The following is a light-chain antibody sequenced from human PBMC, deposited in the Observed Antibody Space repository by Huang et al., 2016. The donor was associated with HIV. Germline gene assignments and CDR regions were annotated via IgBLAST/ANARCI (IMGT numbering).Light chain of an antibody. V-gene: IGKV3-15*01. CDR1: QSVSSN. J-gene: IGKJ5*01. CDR2: GAS. CDR3: QQYNNWPPIT. Sequence: DIVMTQSPATLSVSPGERATLSCRASQSVSSNLAWYQQKPGQAPRCLIFGASTRATGIPARFSGSGSGTEFTLIISSLQSEDFAVYYCQQYNNWPPITFGQGTRLEIK.